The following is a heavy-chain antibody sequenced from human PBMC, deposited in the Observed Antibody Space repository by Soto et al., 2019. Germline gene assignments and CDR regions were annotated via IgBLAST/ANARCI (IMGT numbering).Heavy chain of an antibody. J-gene: IGHJ4*02. D-gene: IGHD3-10*01. CDR3: AREVLWSRYFDY. CDR2: MSYDGTTK. Sequence: GGSLRLSCAASGFIFSNYVMYWVRQAPGKGLEWVAFMSYDGTTKSYADSVKGRFTISRDNSQNTLYLQMNSLRPEDTGVYYCAREVLWSRYFDYWGQGTLVTVSS. V-gene: IGHV3-30-3*01. CDR1: GFIFSNYV.